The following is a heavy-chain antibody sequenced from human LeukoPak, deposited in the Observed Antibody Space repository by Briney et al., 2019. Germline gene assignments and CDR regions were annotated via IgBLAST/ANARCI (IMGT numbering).Heavy chain of an antibody. Sequence: GGSLRLSCAASGFTFSSYAMHWVRQAPGKGLEWVAVISHDGSNKYYADSVKGRFTISRDNSKNTLYLQMNSLRAEDTAVYYCARRGGTHYDWFDPWGQGTLVTVSS. V-gene: IGHV3-30-3*01. CDR2: ISHDGSNK. CDR1: GFTFSSYA. D-gene: IGHD3-16*01. CDR3: ARRGGTHYDWFDP. J-gene: IGHJ5*02.